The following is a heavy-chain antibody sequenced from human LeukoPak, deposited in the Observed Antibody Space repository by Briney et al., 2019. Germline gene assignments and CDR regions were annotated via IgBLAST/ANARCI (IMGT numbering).Heavy chain of an antibody. CDR3: AGLGYYDFWSGYQYGGY. V-gene: IGHV3-64*02. CDR1: GFTFSNYA. CDR2: VSSNGGST. Sequence: GGSLRLSCAASGFTFSNYAMHWVRQAPGKGLEYVSAVSSNGGSTYYADSVKGRFTISRDNSKNTLYLQMGSLRAEDTAVYYCAGLGYYDFWSGYQYGGYWGQGTLVTVSS. D-gene: IGHD3-3*01. J-gene: IGHJ4*02.